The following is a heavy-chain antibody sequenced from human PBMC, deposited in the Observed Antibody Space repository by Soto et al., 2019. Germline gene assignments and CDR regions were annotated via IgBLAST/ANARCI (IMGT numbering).Heavy chain of an antibody. Sequence: GGSMRLPCAASGFTFDDHAMHWVRQVPGKGLEWVSAISWNSANIGYADSVKGRFTISRDNAKSSLYLQMNSLRAEDTSVYYCASRSRGLYFVYLGQGTLVTV. D-gene: IGHD6-19*01. CDR2: ISWNSANI. CDR1: GFTFDDHA. J-gene: IGHJ4*02. V-gene: IGHV3-9*01. CDR3: ASRSRGLYFVY.